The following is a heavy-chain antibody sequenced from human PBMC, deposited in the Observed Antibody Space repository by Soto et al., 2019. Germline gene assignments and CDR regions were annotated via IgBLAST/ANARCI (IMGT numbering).Heavy chain of an antibody. CDR3: ARDPGVVVVVAATGFDY. D-gene: IGHD2-15*01. Sequence: ASVKVSCQASGYTFTSYGISWVRQAPGQGLEWMGWISAYNGNTNYAQKLQGRVTMTTDTSTSTAYMELRSLRSDDTAVYYCARDPGVVVVVAATGFDYWGQGTLVTVSS. CDR2: ISAYNGNT. V-gene: IGHV1-18*01. J-gene: IGHJ4*02. CDR1: GYTFTSYG.